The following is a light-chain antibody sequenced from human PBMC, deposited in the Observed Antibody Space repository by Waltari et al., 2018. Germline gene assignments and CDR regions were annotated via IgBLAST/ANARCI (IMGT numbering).Light chain of an antibody. CDR1: QGIRNY. CDR3: QQYNSFPLT. CDR2: GGS. J-gene: IGKJ4*01. V-gene: IGKV1-16*01. Sequence: DIQMTQSPSSLSASVGDRVTITCRASQGIRNYLVWFQQKPGKAPKSLIYGGSSLQSGVPSRFSGSGSGTDFTLTISSLQPEDFATYYCQQYNSFPLTFGGGTK.